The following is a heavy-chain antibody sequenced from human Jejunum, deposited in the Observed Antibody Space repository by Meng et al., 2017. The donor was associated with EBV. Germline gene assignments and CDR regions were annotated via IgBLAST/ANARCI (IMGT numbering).Heavy chain of an antibody. J-gene: IGHJ4*01. CDR1: GGTFTNYA. V-gene: IGHV1-69*06. CDR3: ARSFGGLIADFFEY. Sequence: QLPLVQSGAAVKRPGFPVKVSCKAAGGTFTNYAFSWVRQAPGQGLEWMGWIIPIFGTTTYAQKFQGRVTITADKSTSTAYMELSSLRSEDTAVYRCARSFGGLIADFFEYWGQGTLVTVAS. CDR2: IIPIFGTT. D-gene: IGHD3-16*02.